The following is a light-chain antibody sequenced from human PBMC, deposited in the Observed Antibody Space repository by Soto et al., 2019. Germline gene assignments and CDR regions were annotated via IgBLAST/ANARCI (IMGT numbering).Light chain of an antibody. CDR1: SSDVGGYNY. Sequence: ALTQPRSVSGSPGQSVTLSCTGTSSDVGGYNYVSWYQQHPGKAPKVMIYDVSERPSGVPDRFSGSKSGNTASLTISGLQAEDEADYYCCSYAGSPRYVLGTGTKLTVL. V-gene: IGLV2-11*01. CDR3: CSYAGSPRYV. CDR2: DVS. J-gene: IGLJ1*01.